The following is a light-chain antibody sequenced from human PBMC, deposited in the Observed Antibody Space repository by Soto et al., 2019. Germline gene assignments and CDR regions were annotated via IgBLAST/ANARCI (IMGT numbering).Light chain of an antibody. CDR1: SSDVGGYNY. CDR3: CSYTTSNTRQIV. V-gene: IGLV2-14*01. J-gene: IGLJ1*01. Sequence: LTQPASVSGSPGQSITISCTGTSSDVGGYNYVSWYQQHPGKAPKFMIYDVSNRPSGVSNRFSGSKSGNTASLTISGLQAEDEADYYCCSYTTSNTRQIVFGTGTKAPS. CDR2: DVS.